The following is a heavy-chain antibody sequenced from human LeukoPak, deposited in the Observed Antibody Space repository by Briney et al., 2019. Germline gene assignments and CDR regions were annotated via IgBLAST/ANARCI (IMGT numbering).Heavy chain of an antibody. J-gene: IGHJ4*02. CDR1: GFTLSNYW. CDR3: ATTTRSRSWDY. V-gene: IGHV3-7*01. Sequence: GGSLRLSCAAYGFTLSNYWMSWVRQAPGKGLEWVANVRPDGSEIQCVDSMKGRFTVSRDNSENSLYLRMSSLRAEDRAVYYCATTTRSRSWDYWGQGTLVTVSS. D-gene: IGHD2-2*01. CDR2: VRPDGSEI.